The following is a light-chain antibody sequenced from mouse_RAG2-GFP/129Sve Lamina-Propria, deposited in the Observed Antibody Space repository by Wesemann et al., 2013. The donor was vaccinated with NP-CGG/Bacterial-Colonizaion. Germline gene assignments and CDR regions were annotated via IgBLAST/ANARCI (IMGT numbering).Light chain of an antibody. CDR1: QSLLNSGNQKNY. V-gene: IGKV8-19*01. CDR2: GAS. CDR3: QQYYSYPLT. Sequence: DIVMTQSPSSLTVTAGEKVTMSCKSSQSLLNSGNQKNYLAWYQQKPGQPPKLLIYGASTRESGVPDRFTGSGSGTDFTLTISSVKAEDLAVYYCQQYYSYPLTFGAGTKLELK. J-gene: IGKJ5*01.